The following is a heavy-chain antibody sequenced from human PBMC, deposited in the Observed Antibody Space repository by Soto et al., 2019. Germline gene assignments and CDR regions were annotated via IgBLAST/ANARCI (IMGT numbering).Heavy chain of an antibody. Sequence: EVQLVESGGGLVQPGRSLRLSCAASGFIFDDFAMHWVRQAPGKGLEWVSGISWNSGSIGYADSVKGRFTISRDNAKNSLYLQMNSLRSEDTALYYRTKEVLDSSGWDDFDLWGRGTLVTVSS. J-gene: IGHJ2*01. CDR1: GFIFDDFA. CDR3: TKEVLDSSGWDDFDL. CDR2: ISWNSGSI. V-gene: IGHV3-9*01. D-gene: IGHD6-19*01.